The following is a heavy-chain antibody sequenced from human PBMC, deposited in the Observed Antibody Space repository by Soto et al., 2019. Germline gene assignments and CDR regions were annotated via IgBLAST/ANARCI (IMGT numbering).Heavy chain of an antibody. CDR1: GGSISSSSYY. Sequence: SETLSLTCTVSGGSISSSSYYWGWIRQPPGKGLEWIGSIYYSGSTYYNPPLKSRVTISVDTSKNQFSLKLSSVTAADTAVYYCARQRSYSSSWYVDYWGQGTLVTVSS. CDR2: IYYSGST. J-gene: IGHJ4*02. CDR3: ARQRSYSSSWYVDY. V-gene: IGHV4-39*01. D-gene: IGHD6-13*01.